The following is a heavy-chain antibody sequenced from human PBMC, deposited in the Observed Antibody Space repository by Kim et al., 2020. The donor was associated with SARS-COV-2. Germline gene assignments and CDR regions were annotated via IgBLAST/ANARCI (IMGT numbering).Heavy chain of an antibody. Sequence: ADSMKGRFTISRDNSKNTLYLQMSSLRAEDTAVYYCVKSNSYGYTYFDYWGQGTLVTVSS. J-gene: IGHJ4*02. CDR3: VKSNSYGYTYFDY. D-gene: IGHD5-18*01. V-gene: IGHV3-64D*09.